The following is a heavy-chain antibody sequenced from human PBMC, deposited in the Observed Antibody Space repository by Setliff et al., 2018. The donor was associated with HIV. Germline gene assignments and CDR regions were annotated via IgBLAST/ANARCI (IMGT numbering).Heavy chain of an antibody. D-gene: IGHD2-2*01. CDR1: GGSISSGSYY. V-gene: IGHV4-39*01. J-gene: IGHJ4*01. CDR3: ARHHLVDPFDY. CDR2: IFYSGST. Sequence: VSLTCTVSGGSISSGSYYWSWIRQPAGKGLEWIGSIFYSGSTYYNPSLKSRLIMSVDTSKNQFSLKLSSVTAADTAVYYCARHHLVDPFDYWGHGTLVTVSS.